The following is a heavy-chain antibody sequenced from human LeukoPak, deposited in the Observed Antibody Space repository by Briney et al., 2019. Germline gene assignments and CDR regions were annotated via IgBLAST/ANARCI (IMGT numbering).Heavy chain of an antibody. D-gene: IGHD1-26*01. Sequence: PSETLSLTCTVSGGSISSYYWSWIRQPAGKGLEWIGRIYTSGSTNYNPSLKSRVTMSVATSKNQFYLKLSSVTAADTAVYYCARFTYSGSYSVGYYFDYWGQGTLVTVSS. CDR1: GGSISSYY. CDR2: IYTSGST. CDR3: ARFTYSGSYSVGYYFDY. J-gene: IGHJ4*02. V-gene: IGHV4-4*07.